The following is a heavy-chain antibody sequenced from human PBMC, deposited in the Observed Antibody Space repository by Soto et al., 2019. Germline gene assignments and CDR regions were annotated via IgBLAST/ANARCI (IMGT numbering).Heavy chain of an antibody. D-gene: IGHD2-15*01. CDR2: INSDGSVS. V-gene: IGHV3-74*02. CDR1: GFTFSNYW. Sequence: EVQLVESGGGLVQPGGSLRLSCAASGFTFSNYWMYWVRQAPGKGLEWVSRINSDGSVSSHADSVKGRLTISRDNVKNRLYRDMDSLRAADTAVYYCARGDWGGGTCYSLAGSFYYYMDVWGKGTTVTVFS. CDR3: ARGDWGGGTCYSLAGSFYYYMDV. J-gene: IGHJ6*03.